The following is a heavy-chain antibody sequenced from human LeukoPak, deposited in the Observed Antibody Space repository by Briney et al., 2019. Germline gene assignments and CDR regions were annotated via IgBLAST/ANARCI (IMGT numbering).Heavy chain of an antibody. V-gene: IGHV3-23*01. CDR2: LSGSGFNA. J-gene: IGHJ4*02. Sequence: GGSLRLSCAASGFTFSSYAMTWVRQAPGKGLEWVSHLSGSGFNAYYADSVKGRFTISRDNSKNRLYLQMNSLRVEDTAVYFCTTSDSGWPHWGQGTLVTVSS. CDR3: TTSDSGWPH. D-gene: IGHD6-25*01. CDR1: GFTFSSYA.